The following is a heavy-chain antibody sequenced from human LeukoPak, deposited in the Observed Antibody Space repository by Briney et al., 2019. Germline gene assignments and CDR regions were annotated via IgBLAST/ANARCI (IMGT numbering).Heavy chain of an antibody. D-gene: IGHD6-19*01. CDR1: GDSISSSYW. J-gene: IGHJ5*02. V-gene: IGHV4-4*02. CDR3: ARVAVAGLNWFDP. Sequence: SETLSLTCAVSGDSISSSYWWSWVRQPPGKGLEWIGEINHSGSTNYNSSLKSRVAISIDKSKSHFSLKLSSVTAADTAVYYCARVAVAGLNWFDPWGQGTLVTVSS. CDR2: INHSGST.